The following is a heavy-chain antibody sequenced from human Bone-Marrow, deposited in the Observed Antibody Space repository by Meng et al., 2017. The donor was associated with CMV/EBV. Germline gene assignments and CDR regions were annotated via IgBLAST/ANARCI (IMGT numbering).Heavy chain of an antibody. CDR3: ARDPIKGAPDYLDY. V-gene: IGHV3-30*04. CDR1: GFTLSDFP. J-gene: IGHJ4*02. CDR2: ISWDGRVT. D-gene: IGHD3-16*01. Sequence: GESLKISCEVSGFTLSDFPMHWIRQAPGKGLEWVAVISWDGRVTKYADSVKGRFTISRDDYKNTVFLQTNRLRLDDTALYYCARDPIKGAPDYLDYWGQGTLVTVSS.